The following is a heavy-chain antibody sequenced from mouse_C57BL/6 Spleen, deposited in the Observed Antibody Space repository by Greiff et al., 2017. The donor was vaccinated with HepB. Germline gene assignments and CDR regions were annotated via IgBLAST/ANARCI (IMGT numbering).Heavy chain of an antibody. D-gene: IGHD2-5*01. J-gene: IGHJ4*01. CDR3: ARDSNYEAMDY. Sequence: EVQLQQSGPGLVKPSQSLSLTCSVTGYSITSGYYWNWIRQFPGNKLEWMGYISYDGSNNYNPYLKNRISITRDTSKNQFFLKLNSVTTEDTATYYCARDSNYEAMDYWGQGTSVTVSS. CDR1: GYSITSGYY. CDR2: ISYDGSN. V-gene: IGHV3-6*01.